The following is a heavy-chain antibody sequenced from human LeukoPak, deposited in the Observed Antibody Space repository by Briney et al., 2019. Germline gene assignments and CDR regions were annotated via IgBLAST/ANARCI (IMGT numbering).Heavy chain of an antibody. CDR2: FDPEDGET. V-gene: IGHV1-24*01. D-gene: IGHD6-13*01. CDR3: ATGVRSSSWLDY. CDR1: GYTLTELS. J-gene: IGHJ4*02. Sequence: ASVIVSCKVSGYTLTELSMHWVRQAPGKGLESMGGFDPEDGETIYAQKFQSRVTMTEDTSTDTAYMELSSLRSEDTAVYYCATGVRSSSWLDYWGQGTLVTVSS.